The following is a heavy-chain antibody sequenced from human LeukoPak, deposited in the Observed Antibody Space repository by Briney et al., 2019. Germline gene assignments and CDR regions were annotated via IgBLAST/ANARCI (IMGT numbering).Heavy chain of an antibody. Sequence: SETLSLTCTVSGGSISSYYWSWIRQPPGKGLEWIGEIYHSGSTNYNPSLKSRVTISVDKSQNQFSLKLSSVTAADTAVYYCARPYYYYMDVWGTGTTVTVSS. V-gene: IGHV4-59*12. CDR3: ARPYYYYMDV. CDR2: IYHSGST. J-gene: IGHJ6*03. CDR1: GGSISSYY.